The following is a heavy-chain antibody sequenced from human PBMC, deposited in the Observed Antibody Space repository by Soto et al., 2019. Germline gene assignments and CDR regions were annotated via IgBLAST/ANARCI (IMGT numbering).Heavy chain of an antibody. J-gene: IGHJ4*01. Sequence: PSHTLSLTCVISGDSVSSNSAAWNWIRQSPSRGLEWLARTYYTSKWYNDYAVSVKSRITINADTSKKQFSLQLNSVTPEDTAVYYCARVSIISSYSRFDYWGQGTLVAVSS. D-gene: IGHD1-26*01. CDR3: ARVSIISSYSRFDY. V-gene: IGHV6-1*01. CDR2: TYYTSKWYN. CDR1: GDSVSSNSAA.